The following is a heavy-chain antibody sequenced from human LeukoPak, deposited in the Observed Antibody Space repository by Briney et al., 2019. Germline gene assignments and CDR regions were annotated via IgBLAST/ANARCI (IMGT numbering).Heavy chain of an antibody. Sequence: ASVKVSCKASGYTFTSYDINWVRQATGQGLEWMGWMNPNSGNTGYAQKFQGRVTITRNTSISTAYMELSSLRSEDTAVYYCARGPPRTRCSGGSCYSFGLYYYYYYMDVWGKGTTVTVSS. CDR1: GYTFTSYD. CDR3: ARGPPRTRCSGGSCYSFGLYYYYYYMDV. J-gene: IGHJ6*03. V-gene: IGHV1-8*03. D-gene: IGHD2-15*01. CDR2: MNPNSGNT.